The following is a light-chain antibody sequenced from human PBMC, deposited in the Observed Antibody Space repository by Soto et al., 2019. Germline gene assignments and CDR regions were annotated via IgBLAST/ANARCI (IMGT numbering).Light chain of an antibody. CDR2: EVT. CDR1: SSDVGGHDL. J-gene: IGLJ1*01. V-gene: IGLV2-8*01. Sequence: HSVLTQPPSASGSPGQSVTISCTGASSDVGGHDLVSWYQQHPGKAPTLIIYEVTKRPSGVPDRFSGSKSANSASLTVSGLQAEDEADYYCSSYAGNHTPYVFGIGTKVTV. CDR3: SSYAGNHTPYV.